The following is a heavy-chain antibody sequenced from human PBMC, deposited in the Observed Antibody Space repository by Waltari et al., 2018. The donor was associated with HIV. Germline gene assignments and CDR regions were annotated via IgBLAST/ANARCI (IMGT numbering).Heavy chain of an antibody. V-gene: IGHV4-61*01. CDR1: AGSVSSGSSS. CDR3: VRGGTTYDISAGHVDL. J-gene: IGHJ5*02. D-gene: IGHD3-9*01. Sequence: QVQLQAWGPGLVRPSENLSLTCLVSAGSVSSGSSSWIWIRQPPEKTLQWIGYIDYSVTTRHSPSLMSRSAIAIDTSRNRFSLKLNSVTAADTGTYYCVRGGTTYDISAGHVDLWSPGILVSVSS. CDR2: IDYSVTT.